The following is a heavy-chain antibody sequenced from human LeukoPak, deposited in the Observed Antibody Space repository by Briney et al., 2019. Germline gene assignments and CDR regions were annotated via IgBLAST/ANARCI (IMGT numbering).Heavy chain of an antibody. J-gene: IGHJ3*01. Sequence: GGSLRLSCAASGFTFSSYAMSWVRQAPGKGLEWVSAISGSGGSTYYADSVKGRFTISRDNSKNTLYLQMNSLRAEDTAVYYCAKPLQNYYDSWAFDVWGQGTMVTVSS. CDR1: GFTFSSYA. CDR2: ISGSGGST. CDR3: AKPLQNYYDSWAFDV. D-gene: IGHD3-22*01. V-gene: IGHV3-23*01.